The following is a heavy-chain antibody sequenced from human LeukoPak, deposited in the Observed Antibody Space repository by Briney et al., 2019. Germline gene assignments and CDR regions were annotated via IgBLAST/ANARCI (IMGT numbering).Heavy chain of an antibody. Sequence: GGALRLSCAASGFTFSEYYMTWIGQAPGKGREGVSYISGVASDIHYADSVKGGCTLSRERAKNAVYVQMNSLRAEDTAVYYCARGGAHGMDVWGQGTTVTVSS. CDR3: ARGGAHGMDV. V-gene: IGHV3-11*01. CDR1: GFTFSEYY. CDR2: ISGVASDI. D-gene: IGHD1-26*01. J-gene: IGHJ6*02.